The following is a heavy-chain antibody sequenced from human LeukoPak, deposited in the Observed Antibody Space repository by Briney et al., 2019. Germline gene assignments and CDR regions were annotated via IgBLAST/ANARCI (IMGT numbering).Heavy chain of an antibody. D-gene: IGHD2-2*02. J-gene: IGHJ3*02. V-gene: IGHV5-51*01. CDR3: ARPAKGDIVVVPAAIGYIGAFDI. CDR1: GYSFTSYW. Sequence: GESLKISCKGSGYSFTSYWIGWVRQMPGKGLEWMGIIYPGDSDTRYSPSFQGQVTISADKSISTAYLQWSSLKASDTAMYYCARPAKGDIVVVPAAIGYIGAFDIWGQGTMVTVSS. CDR2: IYPGDSDT.